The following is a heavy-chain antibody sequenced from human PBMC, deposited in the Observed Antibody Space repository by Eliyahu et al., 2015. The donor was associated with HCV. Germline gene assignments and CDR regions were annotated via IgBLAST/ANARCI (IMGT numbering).Heavy chain of an antibody. V-gene: IGHV3-23*01. J-gene: IGHJ4*02. CDR2: ISGSGGST. Sequence: EVQLLESGGGLVQPGGSLRLSCAASGFTFSCYAMSWVRQAPGKGLEWVSAISGSGGSTYYADPVKGRFTISRDNSKNTLYLQMNSLRAEDTAVYYCAKGSGSYLLTIDFDYWGQGTLVTVSS. D-gene: IGHD1-26*01. CDR1: GFTFSCYA. CDR3: AKGSGSYLLTIDFDY.